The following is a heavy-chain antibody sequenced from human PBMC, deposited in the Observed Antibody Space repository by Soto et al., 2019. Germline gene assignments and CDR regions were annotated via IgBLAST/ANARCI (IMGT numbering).Heavy chain of an antibody. CDR2: ISSSSSTI. CDR1: GFTFSSYS. CDR3: ARDPSYGSGSYYILPYYYYMDV. D-gene: IGHD3-10*01. Sequence: GGSLRLSCAASGFTFSSYSMNWVRQAPGKGLEWVSYISSSSSTIYYADSVKGRFTISRDNAKNSLYLQMNSLRAEDTAVYYCARDPSYGSGSYYILPYYYYMDVWGKGTTVTVSS. V-gene: IGHV3-48*01. J-gene: IGHJ6*03.